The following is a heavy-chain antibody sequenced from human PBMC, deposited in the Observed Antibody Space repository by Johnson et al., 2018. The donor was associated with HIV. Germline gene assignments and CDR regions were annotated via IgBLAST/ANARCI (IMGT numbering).Heavy chain of an antibody. CDR1: GFTFSNAR. CDR3: ARDRVWFGELSNAFDI. Sequence: VQLVESGGGLVQPGGSLRLSCAASGFTFSNARLSWVRQAPGKGLEWVGRIKSKTDGGTTDYAAPVKGRFTISRDNAKNTLYLQMNSLRAEDTAVYYCARDRVWFGELSNAFDIWGQGTMVTVSS. D-gene: IGHD3-10*01. J-gene: IGHJ3*02. CDR2: IKSKTDGGTT. V-gene: IGHV3-15*05.